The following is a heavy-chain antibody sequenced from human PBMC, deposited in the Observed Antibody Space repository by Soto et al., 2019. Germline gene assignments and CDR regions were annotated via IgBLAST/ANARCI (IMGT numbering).Heavy chain of an antibody. CDR1: GYTFTSYA. D-gene: IGHD6-19*01. V-gene: IGHV1-3*01. J-gene: IGHJ4*02. Sequence: QVQLVQSGAEVKKPGASVKVSCKASGYTFTSYAMHWVRQAPGQRLEWMGWINAGNGNTKYSQKLQGRVSITRDAGASTAYMELSSLRSEDTAFCYCAGAMVYSCGWYVGPWTHFDYWGQGTLVTVFS. CDR3: AGAMVYSCGWYVGPWTHFDY. CDR2: INAGNGNT.